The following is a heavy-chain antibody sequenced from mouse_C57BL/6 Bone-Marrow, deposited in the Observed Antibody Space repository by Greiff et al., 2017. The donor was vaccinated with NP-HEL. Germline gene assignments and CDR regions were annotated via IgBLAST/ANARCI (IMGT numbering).Heavy chain of an antibody. CDR3: ARGLRRTYYAMDY. Sequence: EVKVVESGGGLVKPGGSLKLSCAASGFTFSDYGMHWVRQAPEKGLEWVAYISSGSSTIYYADTVKGRFTISRDNAKNTLFLQMTSLRSEDTAMYYCARGLRRTYYAMDYWGQGTSVTVSS. CDR2: ISSGSSTI. CDR1: GFTFSDYG. D-gene: IGHD2-4*01. V-gene: IGHV5-17*01. J-gene: IGHJ4*01.